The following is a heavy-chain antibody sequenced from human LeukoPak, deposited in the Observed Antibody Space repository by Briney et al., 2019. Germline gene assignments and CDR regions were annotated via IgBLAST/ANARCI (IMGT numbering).Heavy chain of an antibody. CDR3: ARETLRSRTFDY. V-gene: IGHV1-46*01. CDR1: GYTFTSNY. J-gene: IGHJ4*02. CDR2: INPSGGST. Sequence: ASVKVSCKASGYTFTSNYMHWVRRAPGQGLEWMGIINPSGGSTSNAQKFQGRVTMTRDTSTSTVYMELGSLRSEDTAVYYCARETLRSRTFDYWGQGTLVTVSS. D-gene: IGHD1-26*01.